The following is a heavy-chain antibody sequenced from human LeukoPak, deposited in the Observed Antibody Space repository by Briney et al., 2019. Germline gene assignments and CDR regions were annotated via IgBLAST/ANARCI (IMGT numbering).Heavy chain of an antibody. D-gene: IGHD3-22*01. Sequence: GASVKVSCKASGYTFTSYYMHWVHQAPGQGLEWMGIINPSGGSTSYAQKFQGRVTMTRDTSTSTVYMELSSLRSEDTAVYYCATISGYYPTSDYWGQGTLVTVSS. CDR2: INPSGGST. CDR1: GYTFTSYY. V-gene: IGHV1-46*01. CDR3: ATISGYYPTSDY. J-gene: IGHJ4*02.